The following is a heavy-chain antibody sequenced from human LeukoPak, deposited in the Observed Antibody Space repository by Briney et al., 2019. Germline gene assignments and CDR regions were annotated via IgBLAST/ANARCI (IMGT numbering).Heavy chain of an antibody. CDR2: VNRDGSET. Sequence: GGSLSLSCAASGFALSSHWTTWVRQVPGRGPEWVANVNRDGSETYYLDSVKGRFTISKDNAKNSLYLQMNSLRAEDTALYHCARNNGMDVWGQGTTVIVSS. V-gene: IGHV3-7*03. CDR1: GFALSSHW. CDR3: ARNNGMDV. J-gene: IGHJ6*02.